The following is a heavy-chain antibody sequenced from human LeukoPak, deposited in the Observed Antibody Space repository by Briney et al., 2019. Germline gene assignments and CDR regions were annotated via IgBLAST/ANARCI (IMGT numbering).Heavy chain of an antibody. V-gene: IGHV1-69*06. Sequence: GASVKVSCKASGGTFSSYAISWVRQAPGQGLEWMGGIIPIFGTANYAQEFQGRVTITADKSTSTAYMELSSLRSEDTAVYYCARGSSRGPLYYYYYYYMDVWGKGTTVTVSS. CDR1: GGTFSSYA. CDR2: IIPIFGTA. D-gene: IGHD6-19*01. CDR3: ARGSSRGPLYYYYYYYMDV. J-gene: IGHJ6*03.